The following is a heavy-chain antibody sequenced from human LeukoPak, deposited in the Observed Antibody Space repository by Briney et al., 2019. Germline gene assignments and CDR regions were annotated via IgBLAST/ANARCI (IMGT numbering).Heavy chain of an antibody. J-gene: IGHJ2*01. CDR2: ISGSGGSK. CDR3: AKRTEDSSSTRFAFWYFDL. D-gene: IGHD2-2*01. V-gene: IGHV3-23*01. CDR1: GFTFSSYA. Sequence: GGSLRLSCAASGFTFSSYAMSWVRQAPGKGLDWVSRISGSGGSKYYADSVKGRFTISRDSAKNTLYLQMDSLRGEDTAVYYCAKRTEDSSSTRFAFWYFDLWGRGTLVTVS.